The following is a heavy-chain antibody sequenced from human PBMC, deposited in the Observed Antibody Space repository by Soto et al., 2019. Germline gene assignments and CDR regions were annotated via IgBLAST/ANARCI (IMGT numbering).Heavy chain of an antibody. J-gene: IGHJ4*02. CDR3: ARGRYGDY. CDR1: GYTFTSYG. D-gene: IGHD1-1*01. CDR2: ISAHNGNT. Sequence: QVHLVQSGAEVKKPGASVKVSCKGSGYTFTSYGITWVRQAPGQGLEWMGWISAHNGNTDYAQKRQGRGTETRDTSTSTAYMELRSLSSDDTAVYYCARGRYGDYWGQGALVTVSS. V-gene: IGHV1-18*01.